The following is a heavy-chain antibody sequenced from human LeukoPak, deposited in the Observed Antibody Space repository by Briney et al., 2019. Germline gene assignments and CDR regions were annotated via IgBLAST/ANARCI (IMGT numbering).Heavy chain of an antibody. D-gene: IGHD5-18*01. V-gene: IGHV6-1*01. Sequence: KRSQTRSLTCAISGDSVSSNSAAWNWIRQSPSRGLEWLGRTYYRSKWGNDYAVSVKSRITINPDTSKNQFSLQLNSVTPEDTAVYYCTRASYRAFDLWGQGTMVTVSS. J-gene: IGHJ3*01. CDR1: GDSVSSNSAA. CDR3: TRASYRAFDL. CDR2: TYYRSKWGN.